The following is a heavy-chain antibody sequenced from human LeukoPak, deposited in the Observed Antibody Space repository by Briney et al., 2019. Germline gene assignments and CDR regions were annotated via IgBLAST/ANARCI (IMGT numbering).Heavy chain of an antibody. D-gene: IGHD2-15*01. Sequence: GGSLRLSCAASGFTFSTYGMHWVRQAPGKGLEWVAFIKYDGNIEYYTDSVKGRFSTSRDNSKNTLHLQMNSLRPEDTAVYYCVKDTPLGGWGQGTLVTVSS. CDR1: GFTFSTYG. J-gene: IGHJ4*02. CDR2: IKYDGNIE. V-gene: IGHV3-30*02. CDR3: VKDTPLGG.